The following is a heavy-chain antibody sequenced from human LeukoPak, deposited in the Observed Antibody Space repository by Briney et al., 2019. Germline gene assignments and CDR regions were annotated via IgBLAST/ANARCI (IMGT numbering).Heavy chain of an antibody. CDR2: IIPIFGTA. V-gene: IGHV1-69*13. Sequence: SVKVSCKASGGTFSSYAISWVRQAPGQGLEWMGGIIPIFGTANYAQKFQGRVTITADESTSTAYMELSSLRPEDTAVYYCARQGGVGYYYDSHWYFDLWGRGTLVTVSS. CDR3: ARQGGVGYYYDSHWYFDL. J-gene: IGHJ2*01. CDR1: GGTFSSYA. D-gene: IGHD3-22*01.